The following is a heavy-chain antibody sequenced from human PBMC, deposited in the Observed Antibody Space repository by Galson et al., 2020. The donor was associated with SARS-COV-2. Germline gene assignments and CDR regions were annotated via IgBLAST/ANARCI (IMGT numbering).Heavy chain of an antibody. J-gene: IGHJ5*02. CDR1: GYTFTDYD. D-gene: IGHD6-13*01. V-gene: IGHV1-8*01. Sequence: ASVKVFCKASGYTFTDYDINWVRQATGQGLEWMGWMNPNSGNTGYAQKFQGRVTMTRDTSISTAYMELSSLRSEDTAVYYCATYSGSSMRGVDPWGQGTLVTVSS. CDR3: ATYSGSSMRGVDP. CDR2: MNPNSGNT.